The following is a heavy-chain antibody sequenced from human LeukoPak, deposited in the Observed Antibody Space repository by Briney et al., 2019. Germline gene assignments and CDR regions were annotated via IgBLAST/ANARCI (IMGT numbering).Heavy chain of an antibody. CDR3: ARELFDFDY. D-gene: IGHD3-10*01. J-gene: IGHJ4*02. CDR2: ISPTGTTI. V-gene: IGHV3-48*03. Sequence: PGGSLRLSCAASGFTFSTYEMNWIRQAPGKGLEWLSYISPTGTTIYYADSVRGRFTISRDNAKNSVYPQMNSLRAEDTAVYYCARELFDFDYWGQGTLVTVSS. CDR1: GFTFSTYE.